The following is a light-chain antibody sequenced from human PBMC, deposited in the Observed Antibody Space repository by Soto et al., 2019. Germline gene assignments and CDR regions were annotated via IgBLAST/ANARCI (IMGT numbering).Light chain of an antibody. V-gene: IGKV3-15*01. CDR2: VAS. CDR3: QQYNVGPLT. Sequence: EIVMTQCPATLSVSPRVRATLSFRVSQSVSSNLAWYQQKRGHTPTLLIYVASTRATGIPARFSGSGSCTEFTLTSSSLQSEEFAVYCCQQYNVGPLTFGAWTKGEFK. J-gene: IGKJ4*01. CDR1: QSVSSN.